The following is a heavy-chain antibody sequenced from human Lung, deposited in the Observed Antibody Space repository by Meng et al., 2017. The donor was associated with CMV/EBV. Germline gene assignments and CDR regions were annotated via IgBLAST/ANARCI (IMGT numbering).Heavy chain of an antibody. D-gene: IGHD3-3*01. J-gene: IGHJ4*02. CDR2: ISGYTGNT. Sequence: ASVKVSCKASGYTFTNYGISWVRQAPGQGLEWRGWISGYTGNTNYEQKVQDRVIITTDTPTSTAYMWMRNLRSDDTAVYYCARDGTLRVLEWSTYYFDYWGQGTLVTVSS. V-gene: IGHV1-18*01. CDR3: ARDGTLRVLEWSTYYFDY. CDR1: GYTFTNYG.